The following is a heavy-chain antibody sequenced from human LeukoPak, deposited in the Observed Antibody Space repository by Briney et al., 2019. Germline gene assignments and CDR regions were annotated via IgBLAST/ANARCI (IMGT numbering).Heavy chain of an antibody. Sequence: ASVKVSCKASGYPFTDYYMHWVRQAPGQGLEWMGWISGYNSNTNYAQKVQGRITMTTDPSTNTAFLELRSLRSDDTAVYYCARDRADNTGYYYTYWGQGTLVTVSS. CDR2: ISGYNSNT. V-gene: IGHV1-18*04. CDR1: GYPFTDYY. CDR3: ARDRADNTGYYYTY. J-gene: IGHJ4*02. D-gene: IGHD3-22*01.